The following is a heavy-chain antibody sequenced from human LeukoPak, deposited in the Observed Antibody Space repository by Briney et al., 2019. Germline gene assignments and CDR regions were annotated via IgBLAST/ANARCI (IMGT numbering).Heavy chain of an antibody. CDR1: GFTFTNNW. J-gene: IGHJ4*02. D-gene: IGHD6-25*01. V-gene: IGHV3-74*01. Sequence: PGGSLRLSCAASGFTFTNNWMHWVRQAPTRGLVWVSRISHDGSSTNYADSVKGRFTISRDNAKNSLYLQMNSLRAEDTAVYYCARDLAAYWGQGTLVTVSS. CDR2: ISHDGSST. CDR3: ARDLAAY.